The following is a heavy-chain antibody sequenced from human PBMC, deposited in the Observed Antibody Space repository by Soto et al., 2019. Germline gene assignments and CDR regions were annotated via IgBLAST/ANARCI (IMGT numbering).Heavy chain of an antibody. V-gene: IGHV3-30*18. CDR2: ISYDGSNK. D-gene: IGHD3-10*01. J-gene: IGHJ4*02. Sequence: GGSLRLSCAASGFTFSSYGMHWVRQAPGKGLEWVAVISYDGSNKYYADSVKGRFTISRDNSKNTLYLQMNSLRAEDTAVYYCAKDNGVLLWFGELNFDYWGQGTLVTVSS. CDR1: GFTFSSYG. CDR3: AKDNGVLLWFGELNFDY.